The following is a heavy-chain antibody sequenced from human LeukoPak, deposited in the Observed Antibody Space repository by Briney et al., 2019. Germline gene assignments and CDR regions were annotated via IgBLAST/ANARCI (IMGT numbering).Heavy chain of an antibody. V-gene: IGHV1-2*02. CDR2: INPNSGGT. CDR3: ARAYSGGHYYYYMDV. Sequence: ASVKVSCKVSGYTLTELSMHWVRQAPGQGLEWMGWINPNSGGTNYVQKYQDRVTMTRDTSISTAYMELSRLRSDDTAVYYCARAYSGGHYYYYMDVWGKGTTVTVSS. D-gene: IGHD2-21*01. CDR1: GYTLTELS. J-gene: IGHJ6*03.